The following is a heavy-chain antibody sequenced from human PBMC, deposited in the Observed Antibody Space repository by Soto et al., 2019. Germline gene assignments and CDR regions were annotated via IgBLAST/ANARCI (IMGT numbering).Heavy chain of an antibody. D-gene: IGHD1-1*01. J-gene: IGHJ4*02. CDR2: ISAHNGNT. V-gene: IGHV1-18*01. CDR3: ARGRYGDY. Sequence: QVHLVQSGAEVKRHGASMKVSCKGSGYTFTSYGITWVRQAPGQGLEWMGWISAHNGNTNYAQKLQGRVTVTRDTSTSTAYMELRSLRSDDTAVYYCARGRYGDYWGQGALVTVSS. CDR1: GYTFTSYG.